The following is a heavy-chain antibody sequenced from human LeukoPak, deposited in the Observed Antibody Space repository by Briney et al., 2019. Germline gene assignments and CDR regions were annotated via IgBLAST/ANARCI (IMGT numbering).Heavy chain of an antibody. D-gene: IGHD3-3*01. Sequence: PGGSLRLSCAASGFTFRNYGMHWVRQAPGKGLEWVAVIWYDGKKEHYADSVKGRFTISRDDSKNTLYLQMNSLRAEDTAVYYCARGEPYYDFWSGALGYYMDVWGKGTTVTVSS. J-gene: IGHJ6*03. CDR1: GFTFRNYG. CDR3: ARGEPYYDFWSGALGYYMDV. CDR2: IWYDGKKE. V-gene: IGHV3-33*01.